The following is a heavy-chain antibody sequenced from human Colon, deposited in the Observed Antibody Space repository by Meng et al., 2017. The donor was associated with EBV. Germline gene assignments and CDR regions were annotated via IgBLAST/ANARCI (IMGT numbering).Heavy chain of an antibody. CDR2: IYHSGTT. D-gene: IGHD4-17*01. CDR3: ARNGDYNPGLY. CDR1: GDSISKNW. V-gene: IGHV4-4*02. J-gene: IGHJ4*02. Sequence: QVQLQESGPGLVKPSGTLSLTCAFSGDSISKNWWSGVRQPPGKGLEWIGEIYHSGTTNYNPSLRSRVTISVDKSKNQFSLQLTSVTAADTAVYYCARNGDYNPGLYWGQGTLVTVSS.